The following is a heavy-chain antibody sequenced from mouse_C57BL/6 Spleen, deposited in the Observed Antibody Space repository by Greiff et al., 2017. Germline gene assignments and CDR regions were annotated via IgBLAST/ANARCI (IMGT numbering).Heavy chain of an antibody. D-gene: IGHD3-3*01. V-gene: IGHV14-4*01. CDR3: TTRAMDY. CDR2: IDPENGDT. CDR1: GFNIKDDY. Sequence: VQLQQSGAELVRPGASVKLSCTASGFNIKDDYMHWVKQRPEQGLEWIGWIDPENGDTEYASKFQGKATITAETSSNTAYLQLSSRTADDTAVYYCTTRAMDYWGQGTSVTVSS. J-gene: IGHJ4*01.